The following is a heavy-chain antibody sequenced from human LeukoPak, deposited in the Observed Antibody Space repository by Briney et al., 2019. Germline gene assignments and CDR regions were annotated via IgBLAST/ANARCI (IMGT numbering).Heavy chain of an antibody. Sequence: GGPLRLSCAASGFTFSSYGMHWVRQAPGKGLEWVAFIRYDGSNKYYADPVKGRFTISRDNSKNTLYLQMNSLRAEDTAVYYCAKDLGYSSSYNITLLDYWGQGTLVTVSS. CDR1: GFTFSSYG. CDR2: IRYDGSNK. V-gene: IGHV3-30*02. J-gene: IGHJ4*02. CDR3: AKDLGYSSSYNITLLDY. D-gene: IGHD6-6*01.